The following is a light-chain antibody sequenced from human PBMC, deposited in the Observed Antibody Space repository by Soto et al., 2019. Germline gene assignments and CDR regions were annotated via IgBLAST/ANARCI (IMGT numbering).Light chain of an antibody. Sequence: QTVVTQPPSVSGAPGQRVTISCTGSSSNIGAGYDVFWYQQLPGAVPRLLIYDNIYRPSGVPDRFSGSKSGTSASLAITELQADDEADYYCQSYDNDLCGYRSFGGVTKLSVL. V-gene: IGLV1-40*01. CDR3: QSYDNDLCGYRS. J-gene: IGLJ2*01. CDR2: DNI. CDR1: SSNIGAGYD.